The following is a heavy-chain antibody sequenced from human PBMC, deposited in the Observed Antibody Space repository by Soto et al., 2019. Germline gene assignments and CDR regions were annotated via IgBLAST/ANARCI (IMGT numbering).Heavy chain of an antibody. J-gene: IGHJ6*02. V-gene: IGHV3-11*01. CDR1: GFTFSDYY. CDR2: ISSSGSTI. D-gene: IGHD6-13*01. CDR3: ARYTYTSRYSYYGMDV. Sequence: PGGSLRLSCAASGFTFSDYYMNWIRQAPGKGLEWVSYISSSGSTIYADSTRFTISRDNAKNSLYLQINSVTTEDTAVYFCARYTYTSRYSYYGMDVWGHGTTVTVSS.